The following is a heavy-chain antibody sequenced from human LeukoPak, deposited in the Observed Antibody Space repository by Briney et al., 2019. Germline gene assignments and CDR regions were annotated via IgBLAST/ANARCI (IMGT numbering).Heavy chain of an antibody. Sequence: GGSLRLSCAASGCPLSSCAMSWVRQAPGKGLEWVSTISAGGSGTYYADSVKGRFTISRDNPKNTLYLRMNDLRAEDTAIYYCAKGSGSGYYYSFDYWGQGTLVTVSS. D-gene: IGHD3-22*01. CDR1: GCPLSSCA. CDR2: ISAGGSGT. V-gene: IGHV3-23*01. J-gene: IGHJ4*02. CDR3: AKGSGSGYYYSFDY.